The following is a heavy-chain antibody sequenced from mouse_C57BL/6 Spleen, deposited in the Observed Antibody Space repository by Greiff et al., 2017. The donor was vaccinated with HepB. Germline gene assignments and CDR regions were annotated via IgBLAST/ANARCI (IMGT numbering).Heavy chain of an antibody. CDR2: IDPEDGET. CDR3: ARDSSGYPVDY. CDR1: GFNIKDYY. D-gene: IGHD3-2*02. J-gene: IGHJ2*01. Sequence: EVHLVESGAELVKPGASVKLSCTASGFNIKDYYMHWVKQRTEQGLEWIGRIDPEDGETKYAPKFQGKATITADTSSNTAYMQLSSLTSEDSAVYFCARDSSGYPVDYWGQGTTLTVSS. V-gene: IGHV14-2*01.